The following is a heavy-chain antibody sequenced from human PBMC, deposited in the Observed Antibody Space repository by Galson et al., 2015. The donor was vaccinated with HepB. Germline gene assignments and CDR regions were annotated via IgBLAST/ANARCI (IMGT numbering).Heavy chain of an antibody. Sequence: SVKVSCKASGGTFSSYAISWVRQAPGQGLEWMGGIIPIFGTANYAQKFQGRVTITADESTSTAYMELSSLRSEDTAVYYCAEGRAAPHNGWFDPWGQGTLVTVSS. D-gene: IGHD6-6*01. CDR2: IIPIFGTA. J-gene: IGHJ5*02. V-gene: IGHV1-69*13. CDR3: AEGRAAPHNGWFDP. CDR1: GGTFSSYA.